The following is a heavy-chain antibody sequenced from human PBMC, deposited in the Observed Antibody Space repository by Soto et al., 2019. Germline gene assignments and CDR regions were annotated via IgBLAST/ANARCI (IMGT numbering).Heavy chain of an antibody. Sequence: QVQLQESGPGLVKPSQTLSLTCTVSGGSISSGDYYWSWIRQPPGKGLEWIGYVYYSGSTDYNPSLKRRVTISVDTSKYQFSLKLSSVTAADTAGYYCAISRGGGSSHYWGQGTLVTVSS. CDR2: VYYSGST. CDR3: AISRGGGSSHY. V-gene: IGHV4-30-4*01. J-gene: IGHJ4*02. D-gene: IGHD2-15*01. CDR1: GGSISSGDYY.